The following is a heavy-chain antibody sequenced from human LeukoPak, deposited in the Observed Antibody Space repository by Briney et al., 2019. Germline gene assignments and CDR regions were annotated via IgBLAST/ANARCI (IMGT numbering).Heavy chain of an antibody. CDR2: ISGSSSTI. V-gene: IGHV3-48*02. CDR3: ARGGSSGYYPDY. D-gene: IGHD3-22*01. Sequence: GGSLRLSCAASGFIFSPYSMIWVRQAPGKGLEWVSYISGSSSTIHSADSVKGRFTISRDNAKNSVYLQMNSLRDEDTAVYYCARGGSSGYYPDYWGQGTLVTVSS. J-gene: IGHJ4*02. CDR1: GFIFSPYS.